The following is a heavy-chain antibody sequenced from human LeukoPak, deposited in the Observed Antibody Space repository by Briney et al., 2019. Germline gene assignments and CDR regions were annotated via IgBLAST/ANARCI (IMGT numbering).Heavy chain of an antibody. J-gene: IGHJ4*02. CDR2: IYYSGST. V-gene: IGHV4-39*01. CDR3: ARNASDSGTSYFDY. Sequence: SETLSLTRTVSGGSISSGTYYWGWVRQPPGKGLEWIGSIYYSGSTSYNPSLKSRVTISVDTSKNQFSLKLDSVTAADTAVYYCARNASDSGTSYFDYWGQGTLVTVSS. D-gene: IGHD1-26*01. CDR1: GGSISSGTYY.